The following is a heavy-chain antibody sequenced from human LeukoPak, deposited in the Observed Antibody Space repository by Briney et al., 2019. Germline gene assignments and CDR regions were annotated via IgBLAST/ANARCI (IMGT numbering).Heavy chain of an antibody. D-gene: IGHD3-10*02. CDR3: AKQSYARSLGE. V-gene: IGHV3-23*01. Sequence: GGSLRLSYATSGFPFSDFSMTWVRQAPGKGLEWISTTNSGGTTTYYAESVKGRVTISRDNFKNALYLQMSSLRVEDTAIYYCAKQSYARSLGEGGPGTLVTVSS. J-gene: IGHJ4*02. CDR2: TNSGGTTT. CDR1: GFPFSDFS.